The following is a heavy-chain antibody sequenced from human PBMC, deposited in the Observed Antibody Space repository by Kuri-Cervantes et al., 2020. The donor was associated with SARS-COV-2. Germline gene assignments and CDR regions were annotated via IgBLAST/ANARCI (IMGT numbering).Heavy chain of an antibody. CDR3: ARESRDAYNLGSFDL. Sequence: GESLKISCAASGFTSSSYEMHWVRQAPGKGLEWVSYISSSGSAIYYADSVKGRFTISRDNAKNSLYLQMNSLRDEDTAVYYCARESRDAYNLGSFDLWGRGTLVTVSS. CDR2: ISSSGSAI. V-gene: IGHV3-48*03. D-gene: IGHD5-24*01. CDR1: GFTSSSYE. J-gene: IGHJ2*01.